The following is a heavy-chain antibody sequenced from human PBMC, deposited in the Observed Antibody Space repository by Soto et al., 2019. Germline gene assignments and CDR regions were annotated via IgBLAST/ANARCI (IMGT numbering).Heavy chain of an antibody. J-gene: IGHJ4*02. CDR1: GGSISSDDYY. CDR2: IYYSGST. V-gene: IGHV4-30-4*01. D-gene: IGHD3-9*01. Sequence: SETLSLTCTVSGGSISSDDYYWSWIRQPPGKGLEWIGYIYYSGSTYYNPSLKSRANISPATTKNQFSLMLSSVSAADTAVYYCARERILTGYYIFDYWGQGTLVTVSS. CDR3: ARERILTGYYIFDY.